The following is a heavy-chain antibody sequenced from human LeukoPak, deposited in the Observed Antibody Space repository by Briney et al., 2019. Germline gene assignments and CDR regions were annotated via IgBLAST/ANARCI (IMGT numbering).Heavy chain of an antibody. J-gene: IGHJ3*02. D-gene: IGHD2-8*02. CDR3: ARDKVLNGFDI. CDR2: TYYRSKWFI. V-gene: IGHV6-1*01. CDR1: GDSVSSNTGI. Sequence: SQTLSLTCAISGDSVSSNTGIWNWVRQSPSRCLEWLGRTYYRSKWFIDYALSVKGRMTINPDTSKNQFSLQLNSVTPEDTAVYYCARDKVLNGFDIWGQGTMVTVSS.